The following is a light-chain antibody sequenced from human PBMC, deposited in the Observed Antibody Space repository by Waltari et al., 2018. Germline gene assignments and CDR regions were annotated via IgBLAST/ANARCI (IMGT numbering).Light chain of an antibody. CDR3: SSYVASRIV. CDR2: EVS. J-gene: IGLJ2*01. CDR1: TNDIGSYDY. Sequence: QSALTQPPSASGSPGQSVTLSCTGTTNDIGSYDYVSWYQHHPGKAPKLIIYEVSKLPPRFSKRFSGSKSSSTASLTVSALQVTDVAIYNCSSYVASRIVFGGGTRLTVL. V-gene: IGLV2-8*01.